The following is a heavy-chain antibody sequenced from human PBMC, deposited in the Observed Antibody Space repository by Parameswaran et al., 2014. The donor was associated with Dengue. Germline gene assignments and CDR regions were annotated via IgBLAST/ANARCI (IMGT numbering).Heavy chain of an antibody. D-gene: IGHD3-9*01. V-gene: IGHV3-48*03. Sequence: WIRQPPGKGLEWVSYISSSGSTIYYADSVRGRFTISRDNAKNLLYLQMSSLRDEDTAVYYCARDLNYDILTDYGMDVWGQGTTVTVSS. CDR2: ISSSGSTI. J-gene: IGHJ6*02. CDR3: ARDLNYDILTDYGMDV.